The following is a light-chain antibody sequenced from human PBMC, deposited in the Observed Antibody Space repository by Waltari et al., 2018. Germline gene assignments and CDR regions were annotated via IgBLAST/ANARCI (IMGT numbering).Light chain of an antibody. Sequence: DIVFAQSPGTVYLSTGERATLPCRASPSVSSSHLAGYQQKPGQAPSLLIYDASSSATGIPDRFSGSGSGTDFTRTINRLEPEDFAVFYCHQYGSSPVTFGQGTRLEIK. CDR1: PSVSSSH. J-gene: IGKJ2*01. CDR2: DAS. V-gene: IGKV3-20*01. CDR3: HQYGSSPVT.